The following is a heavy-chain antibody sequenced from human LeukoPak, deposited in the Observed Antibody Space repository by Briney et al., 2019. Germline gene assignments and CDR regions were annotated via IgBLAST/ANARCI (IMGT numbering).Heavy chain of an antibody. Sequence: GASVKVSCKASGYTFTSYYMHWVRQAPGQGLEWMGWINPNSGGTNYAQKFQGRVTMTRDTSISTAYMELSRLRSDDTAVYYCARDLYDSSGYGDYWGQGTLVTVSS. V-gene: IGHV1-2*02. CDR2: INPNSGGT. CDR1: GYTFTSYY. D-gene: IGHD3-22*01. J-gene: IGHJ4*02. CDR3: ARDLYDSSGYGDY.